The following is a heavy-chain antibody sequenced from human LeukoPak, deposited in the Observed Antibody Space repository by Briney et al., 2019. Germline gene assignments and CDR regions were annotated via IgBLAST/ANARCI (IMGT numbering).Heavy chain of an antibody. Sequence: ASVKVSCKASGYTFTGYYMHWVRQAPGQGLEWMGWINPNSGGTNYAQKFQGRVTMTRDTSISTAYMELSRLRSDDTAVYYCARGQYDFWSGYYGWFDPWGQGTLVTVSS. CDR3: ARGQYDFWSGYYGWFDP. J-gene: IGHJ5*02. V-gene: IGHV1-2*02. CDR2: INPNSGGT. D-gene: IGHD3-3*01. CDR1: GYTFTGYY.